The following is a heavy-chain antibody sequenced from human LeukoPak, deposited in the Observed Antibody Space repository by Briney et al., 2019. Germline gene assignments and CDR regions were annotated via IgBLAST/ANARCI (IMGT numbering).Heavy chain of an antibody. V-gene: IGHV4-59*01. D-gene: IGHD3-10*01. CDR1: GGSISSSY. Sequence: SETLSLTCTVSGGSISSSYWSWIRQPPGKGLEWIRYIFYSGSTNYNPSLKSRVTISIDTSKNQFSLKLSSVTAADTAVYYCVRGAGEIPNFDYWGQGTLVTVSS. CDR2: IFYSGST. J-gene: IGHJ4*02. CDR3: VRGAGEIPNFDY.